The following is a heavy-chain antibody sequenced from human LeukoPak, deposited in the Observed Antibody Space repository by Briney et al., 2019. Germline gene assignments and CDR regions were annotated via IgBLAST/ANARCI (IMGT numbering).Heavy chain of an antibody. J-gene: IGHJ6*02. V-gene: IGHV3-33*01. CDR2: IWYDGSNK. Sequence: GGSLRLSCAASGFTFSSYGMHWVRQAPSKGLEWVAVIWYDGSNKYYADSVKGRFTISRDNSKNTLYLQMNSLRAEDTAVYYCARDPQHFYYYYGMDVWGQGTTVTVSS. CDR3: ARDPQHFYYYYGMDV. CDR1: GFTFSSYG.